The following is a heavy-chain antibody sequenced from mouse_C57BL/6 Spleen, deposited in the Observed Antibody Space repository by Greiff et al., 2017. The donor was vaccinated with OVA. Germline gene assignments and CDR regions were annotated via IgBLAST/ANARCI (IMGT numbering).Heavy chain of an antibody. CDR1: GYTFTSYG. V-gene: IGHV1-81*01. D-gene: IGHD1-1*01. Sequence: QVQLKQSGAELARPGASVKLSCKASGYTFTSYGISWVKQRTGQGLEWIGEIYPRSGNTYYNEKFKGKATLTADKSSSTAYMELRSLTSEDSAVYFCASVSGSSYGYFDVWGTGTTVTVSS. J-gene: IGHJ1*03. CDR3: ASVSGSSYGYFDV. CDR2: IYPRSGNT.